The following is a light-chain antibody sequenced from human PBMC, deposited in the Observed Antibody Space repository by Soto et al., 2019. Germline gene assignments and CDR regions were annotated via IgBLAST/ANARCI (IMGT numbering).Light chain of an antibody. J-gene: IGKJ2*02. CDR2: DAS. V-gene: IGKV1-33*01. CDR3: QQFDSVPCT. CDR1: QDINNY. Sequence: DIQVTQSPSSLSASVGDRVTITCQASQDINNYLIWYQHKPGKAPKLLIYDASTLGTGVSSRFSGGGSGTHFTFTISSLQPEDIATYYCQQFDSVPCTFGQGTKLELK.